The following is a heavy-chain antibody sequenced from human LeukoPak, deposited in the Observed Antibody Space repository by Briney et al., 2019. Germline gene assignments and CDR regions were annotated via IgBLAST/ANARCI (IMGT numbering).Heavy chain of an antibody. CDR2: IRYDGSNK. CDR3: AKVHWSSGWGGYYYYYMDV. J-gene: IGHJ6*03. V-gene: IGHV3-30*02. D-gene: IGHD6-19*01. Sequence: GGSLRLSCAASGFTFSSYGMHWVRQAPGKGLEWVAFIRYDGSNKYYADSVKGRFTISRDNSKNTLYLQMNSLRAEDTAVYYCAKVHWSSGWGGYYYYYMDVWGKGTTVTISS. CDR1: GFTFSSYG.